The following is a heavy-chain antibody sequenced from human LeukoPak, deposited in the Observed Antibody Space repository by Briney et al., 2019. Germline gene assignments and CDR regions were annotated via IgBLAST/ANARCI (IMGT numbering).Heavy chain of an antibody. V-gene: IGHV1-24*01. Sequence: ASVTVSCKVSGYTLTELSMHWVRQAPGKGLEWMGGFDPEDGETIYAQKFQGRVTMTEDTSTDTAYMELSSLRSEDTAVYYCATDGALGGLHTYYFDYWGQGTLVTVSS. CDR3: ATDGALGGLHTYYFDY. CDR1: GYTLTELS. J-gene: IGHJ4*02. CDR2: FDPEDGET. D-gene: IGHD5-24*01.